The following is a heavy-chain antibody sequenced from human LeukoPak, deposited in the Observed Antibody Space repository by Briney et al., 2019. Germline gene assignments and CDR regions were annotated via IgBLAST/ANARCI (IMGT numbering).Heavy chain of an antibody. CDR3: AKDAAAGTRPYYSDY. V-gene: IGHV3-23*01. D-gene: IGHD6-13*01. J-gene: IGHJ4*02. CDR1: GFTFSNFA. CDR2: ISGSGGST. Sequence: PGGSLRLSCAASGFTFSNFAMNWVRQAPGKGLEWVSAISGSGGSTYYADSVKGRFTISRDNSKNTLYLQMNSLRAEDTAVYYCAKDAAAGTRPYYSDYWGQGTLVTVSS.